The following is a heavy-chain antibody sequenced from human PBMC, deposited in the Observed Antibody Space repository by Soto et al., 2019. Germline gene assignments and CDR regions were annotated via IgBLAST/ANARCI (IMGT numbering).Heavy chain of an antibody. J-gene: IGHJ4*01. Sequence: QVQLQESGPGLLKPSQTLSLTCSVSGGSISSGTYYWSWIRHRPGKGLEWIGYMYNSGTSSYSPSLKSRSVLSVDTYKNQFSLKLTSVTAADTATYFCARRLSGSSAFDYWGLGILVTVSS. V-gene: IGHV4-31*03. CDR3: ARRLSGSSAFDY. D-gene: IGHD2-15*01. CDR1: GGSISSGTYY. CDR2: MYNSGTS.